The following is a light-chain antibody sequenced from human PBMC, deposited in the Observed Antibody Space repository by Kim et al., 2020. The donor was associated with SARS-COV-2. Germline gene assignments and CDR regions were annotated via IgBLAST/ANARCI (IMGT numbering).Light chain of an antibody. CDR1: SSDVGSYNL. V-gene: IGLV2-23*02. CDR3: CSYAGSSTLV. Sequence: QSALTQPASVSVSPGQSITISCTGTSSDVGSYNLVSWYQPHPGKAPKLMIYEVSKRPSGVSNRFSGSKSGNTASLTISGLQAEDEADYYCCSYAGSSTLVFGGGTQLTVL. CDR2: EVS. J-gene: IGLJ2*01.